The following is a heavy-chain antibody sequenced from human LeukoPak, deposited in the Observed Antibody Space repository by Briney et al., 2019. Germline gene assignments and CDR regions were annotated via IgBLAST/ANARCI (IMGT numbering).Heavy chain of an antibody. J-gene: IGHJ4*02. CDR1: GGSISSYY. V-gene: IGHV4-4*09. Sequence: PSETLSLTCTVSGGSISSYYWSWIRQPPGKGLEWIGYIYTSGSTNYNPSLKSRVTISVDTSKSQFSLKLSSVTAADTAVYYCARGLKTGKTYYDFWSGYYGEYYFDYWGQGTLVTVSS. CDR3: ARGLKTGKTYYDFWSGYYGEYYFDY. CDR2: IYTSGST. D-gene: IGHD3-3*01.